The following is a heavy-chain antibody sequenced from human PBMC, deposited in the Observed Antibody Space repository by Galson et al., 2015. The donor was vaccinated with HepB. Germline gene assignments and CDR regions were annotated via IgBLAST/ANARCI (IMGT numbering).Heavy chain of an antibody. CDR3: AKDGHHLKETTVVTIDY. CDR2: IRYDGSNR. D-gene: IGHD4-23*01. J-gene: IGHJ4*02. Sequence: SLRLSCAASGFTFSSYGMHWVRQAPGKGLEWVAFIRYDGSNRYYADSVKGRFTISRDNSKNTLYLQMNSLRAEDTAVYYCAKDGHHLKETTVVTIDYWGQGTLVTVSS. CDR1: GFTFSSYG. V-gene: IGHV3-30*02.